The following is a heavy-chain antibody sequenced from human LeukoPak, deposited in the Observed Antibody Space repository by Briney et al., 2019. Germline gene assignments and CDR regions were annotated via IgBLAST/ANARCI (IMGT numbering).Heavy chain of an antibody. CDR3: ARLPAAHFSFDY. V-gene: IGHV4-34*01. D-gene: IGHD2-2*01. Sequence: PSETLSLTCAVYGGSFSGNNWNWIRQPPGKGLEWIGEINHSGATKYNPSLKSRLTISVDPSKNQFSLKLSSVTAADTAVYYCARLPAAHFSFDYWGQGTLVTVSS. J-gene: IGHJ4*02. CDR1: GGSFSGNN. CDR2: INHSGAT.